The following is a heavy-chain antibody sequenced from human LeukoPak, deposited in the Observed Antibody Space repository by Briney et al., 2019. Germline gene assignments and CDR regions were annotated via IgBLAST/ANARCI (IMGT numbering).Heavy chain of an antibody. CDR1: GFTFSNYG. J-gene: IGHJ3*02. V-gene: IGHV3-30*03. Sequence: GGSLRLSCAASGFTFSNYGLHWVRQAPGKGLEWVALISYDGSNKYYADSVKGRFTISRDNSKNTLYLQMNSLRAEDTAVYYCARDPTYAGAAFDIWGQGTMVTVSS. CDR3: ARDPTYAGAAFDI. D-gene: IGHD2-8*01. CDR2: ISYDGSNK.